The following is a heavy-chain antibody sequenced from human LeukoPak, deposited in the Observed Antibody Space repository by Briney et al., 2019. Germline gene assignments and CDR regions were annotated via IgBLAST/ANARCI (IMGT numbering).Heavy chain of an antibody. CDR1: GYTFTSYA. CDR3: ARDALPGVYVWGSCCYPYFFYC. CDR2: INTNTGNP. J-gene: IGHJ4*01. D-gene: IGHD3-16*02. Sequence: ASVKVSCKASGYTFTSYAMNWVRQAPGQGLEGMGWINTNTGNPTYAQGFTGRMAFSLDTSVSTAYLEISSLKAEDTAVYYCARDALPGVYVWGSCCYPYFFYCWGQGTLVTVSS. V-gene: IGHV7-4-1*02.